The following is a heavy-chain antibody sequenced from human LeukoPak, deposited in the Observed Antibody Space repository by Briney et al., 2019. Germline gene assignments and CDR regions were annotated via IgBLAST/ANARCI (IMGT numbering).Heavy chain of an antibody. Sequence: ASVKVSCKASGYTFTSYYMHWVRQAPGQGLEWMGIINPSGGSTSYAQKFQGRVTMTRDTSTSTVYMELSSLRSEDTAVYYCARGGPIITDIAARQEYFQHWGQGTLVTVSS. D-gene: IGHD6-6*01. V-gene: IGHV1-46*01. CDR3: ARGGPIITDIAARQEYFQH. CDR1: GYTFTSYY. CDR2: INPSGGST. J-gene: IGHJ1*01.